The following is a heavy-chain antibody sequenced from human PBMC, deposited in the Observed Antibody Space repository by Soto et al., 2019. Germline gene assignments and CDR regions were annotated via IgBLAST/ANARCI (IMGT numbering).Heavy chain of an antibody. J-gene: IGHJ3*02. Sequence: QVQLLESGPGLVKPSQTLSLTCTVSGGSISSGGYFWSWIRQHPGKGLEWIGDINYSGSTYSNPSLKSRVTISVDTSKNQFSLKLSSVTAADTAVYYCARDILLWFGELPPRAHDAFDIWGQGTMVTVSS. CDR3: ARDILLWFGELPPRAHDAFDI. CDR2: INYSGST. CDR1: GGSISSGGYF. V-gene: IGHV4-31*03. D-gene: IGHD3-10*01.